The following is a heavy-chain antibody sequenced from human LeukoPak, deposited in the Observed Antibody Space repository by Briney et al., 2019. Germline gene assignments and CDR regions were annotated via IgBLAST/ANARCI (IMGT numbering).Heavy chain of an antibody. D-gene: IGHD7-27*01. Sequence: ASVKVSCKASGYTFTSYDINWVRQATGQGPEWMGWMSPNSGNTGYAQKFQGRVTMTRSTSMSAAYMELSSLRSEDTAVYYCARGPPNWGYDYWGQGTLVTVSS. CDR1: GYTFTSYD. CDR3: ARGPPNWGYDY. J-gene: IGHJ4*02. V-gene: IGHV1-8*01. CDR2: MSPNSGNT.